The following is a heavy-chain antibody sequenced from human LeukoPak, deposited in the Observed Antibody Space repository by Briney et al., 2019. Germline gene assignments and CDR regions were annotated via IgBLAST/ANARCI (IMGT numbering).Heavy chain of an antibody. V-gene: IGHV3-48*03. CDR1: GFTFSSYE. Sequence: GGSLRLSCAASGFTFSSYEMNWVRQAPGKGLEWVSYISSSGSTIYYADSVKGRFTISRDNAKNSLYLQMNSLRAEDAAVYYCARGSGLLWFGEFFVSWGQGTLVTVSS. CDR2: ISSSGSTI. CDR3: ARGSGLLWFGEFFVS. D-gene: IGHD3-10*01. J-gene: IGHJ5*02.